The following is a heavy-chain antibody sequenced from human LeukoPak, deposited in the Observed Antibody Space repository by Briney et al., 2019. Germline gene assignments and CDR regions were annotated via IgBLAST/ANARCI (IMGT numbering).Heavy chain of an antibody. Sequence: SETLSLTCTVSGGSISSGDYYWNWIRQPPGKGLEWIGYIYYSGGTYYSPSLKSRITISLDTSRKQFSLKLPSVTAADTAVYYCVRGVHYYGSRGLYAGDAFDIWGQGTTVTVSS. J-gene: IGHJ3*02. D-gene: IGHD3-22*01. CDR1: GGSISSGDYY. CDR2: IYYSGGT. V-gene: IGHV4-30-4*01. CDR3: VRGVHYYGSRGLYAGDAFDI.